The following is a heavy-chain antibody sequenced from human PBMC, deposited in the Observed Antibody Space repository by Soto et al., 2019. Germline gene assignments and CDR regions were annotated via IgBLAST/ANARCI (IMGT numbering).Heavy chain of an antibody. Sequence: QVQLVQSGAEVKKPGSSVKVSCKASGGTFSSYAISWVRQAPGQWIEWMGGIIPIFGKANYAQKFQGRVTITADESTSTAYMELSSLSSEDTAVYYCARSYSSGGYGMDVWGQGTTVTVSS. CDR2: IIPIFGKA. CDR3: ARSYSSGGYGMDV. CDR1: GGTFSSYA. V-gene: IGHV1-69*01. D-gene: IGHD6-19*01. J-gene: IGHJ6*02.